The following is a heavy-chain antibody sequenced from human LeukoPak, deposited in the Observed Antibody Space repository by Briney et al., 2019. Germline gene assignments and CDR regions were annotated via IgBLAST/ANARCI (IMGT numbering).Heavy chain of an antibody. D-gene: IGHD6-25*01. J-gene: IGHJ3*02. CDR1: GGSISSYY. V-gene: IGHV4-59*08. Sequence: SETLSLTCTVSGGSISSYYWSWIRQPPGKGLECIGYIYNSGSTNYNPSLKSRVSISVDTSKNQFSLKLSSVTAADTAVYYCARSAVDAFDIWGQGTMVTVSS. CDR3: ARSAVDAFDI. CDR2: IYNSGST.